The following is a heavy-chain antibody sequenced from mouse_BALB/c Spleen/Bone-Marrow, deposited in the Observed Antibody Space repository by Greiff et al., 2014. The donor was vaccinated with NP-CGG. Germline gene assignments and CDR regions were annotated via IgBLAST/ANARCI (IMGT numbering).Heavy chain of an antibody. CDR3: ARAITDAMDY. CDR2: INSGSGGT. Sequence: LVESGAELVRPGTSVKVSCKGSGYAFTNYLIEWVKQRPRQGLEWIGVINSGSGGTKYNEKFKGKATLTADKSSSTAYMQLSSLTSDDSAVYFCARAITDAMDYWGQGTSVTVSS. CDR1: GYAFTNYL. J-gene: IGHJ4*01. V-gene: IGHV1-54*03. D-gene: IGHD2-4*01.